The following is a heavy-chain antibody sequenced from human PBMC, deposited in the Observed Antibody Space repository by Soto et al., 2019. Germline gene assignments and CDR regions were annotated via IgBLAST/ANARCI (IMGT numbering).Heavy chain of an antibody. CDR1: GDSMSSYY. CDR3: ARDQSGAADL. V-gene: IGHV4-4*07. J-gene: IGHJ3*01. CDR2: ISARGTT. Sequence: QVHLQESGPGLVEPSETLSLTCTVSGDSMSSYYWNWIRQSAEKGLEWIGRISARGTTSYIPSLKGRITLSVYTSKNQFSLNLKFVTAADTAVYFCARDQSGAADLWGQGTVVTVS. D-gene: IGHD7-27*01.